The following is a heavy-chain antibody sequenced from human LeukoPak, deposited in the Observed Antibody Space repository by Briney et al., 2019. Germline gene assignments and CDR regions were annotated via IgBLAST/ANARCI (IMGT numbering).Heavy chain of an antibody. CDR1: GYTFTSYD. CDR2: MNPNSGNT. J-gene: IGHJ4*02. CDR3: ARGSGCSGGSCSYYYFDS. D-gene: IGHD2-15*01. Sequence: GASVKVSCKASGYTFTSYDINWVRQATGQGLEWMGWMNPNSGNTGYAQKFQGRVTMTRNTSISTAYMELSSLRSEDTAVYYCARGSGCSGGSCSYYYFDSWGQGNLVTVSS. V-gene: IGHV1-8*01.